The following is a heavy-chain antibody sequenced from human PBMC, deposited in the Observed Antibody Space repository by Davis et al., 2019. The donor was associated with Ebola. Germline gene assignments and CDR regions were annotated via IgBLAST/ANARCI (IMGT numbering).Heavy chain of an antibody. D-gene: IGHD5-24*01. CDR1: GGSISSYY. CDR2: IYYSGST. Sequence: MPSETLSLTCTVSGGSISSYYWSWIRQPPGKGLEWIGYIYYSGSTNYNPSLKSRVTISVDTSKNQFSLKLSSVTAADTAVYYCASQRWRPGGGYYYYGIDVWGQGTTVTVSS. CDR3: ASQRWRPGGGYYYYGIDV. V-gene: IGHV4-59*01. J-gene: IGHJ6*02.